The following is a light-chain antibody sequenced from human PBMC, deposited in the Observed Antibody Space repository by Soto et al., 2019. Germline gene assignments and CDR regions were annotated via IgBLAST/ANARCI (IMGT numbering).Light chain of an antibody. Sequence: DLQMTQSPSSLSASVGDRVTITCRASQSITTYLNWYQQTSGEAPKLLIYAAARLQTGVPSRFSGSGSGTDVTLTISSLQPEDFATYYCQQAYGAPPTFGQGTKVEIK. CDR3: QQAYGAPPT. CDR1: QSITTY. J-gene: IGKJ1*01. V-gene: IGKV1-39*01. CDR2: AAA.